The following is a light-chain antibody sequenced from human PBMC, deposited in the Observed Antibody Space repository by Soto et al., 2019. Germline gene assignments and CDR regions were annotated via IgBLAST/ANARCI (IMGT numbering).Light chain of an antibody. V-gene: IGKV3-15*01. Sequence: EIVMTQSPATLSVSPGERSTLSCMASQSVSSNLAWYQQKPGQAPRLLIYGASTRATGIPARFSASGSGTDFTLTISDVQPEDFALYYCHPRQSWPRTFGQGTQVDIK. CDR1: QSVSSN. CDR3: HPRQSWPRT. CDR2: GAS. J-gene: IGKJ1*01.